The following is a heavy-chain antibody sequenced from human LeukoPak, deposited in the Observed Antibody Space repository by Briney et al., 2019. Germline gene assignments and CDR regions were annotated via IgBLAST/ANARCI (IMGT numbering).Heavy chain of an antibody. CDR3: ARAYDFWSGYLYNYYYYMDV. V-gene: IGHV3-30*03. CDR2: ISYDGSNK. J-gene: IGHJ6*03. CDR1: GFTFSSYG. D-gene: IGHD3-3*01. Sequence: GGSLRLSCAASGFTFSSYGMHWVRQAPGKGLEWVAVISYDGSNKYYADSVKGRFTISRDNAKNSLYLQMNSLRAEDTAVYYCARAYDFWSGYLYNYYYYMDVWGKGTTVTVSS.